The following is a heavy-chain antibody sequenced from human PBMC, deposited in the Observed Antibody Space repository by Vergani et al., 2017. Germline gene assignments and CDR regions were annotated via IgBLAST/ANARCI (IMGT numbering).Heavy chain of an antibody. CDR3: AKVCGSTSCPYGGGAFDV. J-gene: IGHJ3*01. Sequence: QLLESGGGLIQPGGSLRLSCAASGFTFNSYAMTWVRQAPGKGLEWVSGINNNGCSTYYADSVKGRFTTSRDNSKNTLYLQMTDLRAEDTATYYCAKVCGSTSCPYGGGAFDVWGHGTMVTVSS. D-gene: IGHD2-2*01. V-gene: IGHV3-23*01. CDR1: GFTFNSYA. CDR2: INNNGCST.